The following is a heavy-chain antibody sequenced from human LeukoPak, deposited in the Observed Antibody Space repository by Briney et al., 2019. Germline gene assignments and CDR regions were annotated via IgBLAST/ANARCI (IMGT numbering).Heavy chain of an antibody. D-gene: IGHD2-15*01. J-gene: IGHJ4*02. Sequence: GGSLRLSCATSGFSFSRYEMNWVRQAPGKVLEWVAYIDSRSSTIYYADSMKGRFTISRDNAKNSLYLQMNSLRVGDTAIYYCAREEYQVLLDWGQGILVTVAS. CDR3: AREEYQVLLD. V-gene: IGHV3-48*03. CDR2: IDSRSSTI. CDR1: GFSFSRYE.